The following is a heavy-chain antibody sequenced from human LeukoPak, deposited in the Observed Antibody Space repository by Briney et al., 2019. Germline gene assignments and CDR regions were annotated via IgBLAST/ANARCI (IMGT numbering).Heavy chain of an antibody. J-gene: IGHJ4*02. CDR1: GGSISSYY. CDR2: IYYSGST. Sequence: SETLSLTCTVSGGSISSYYWSWIRQPPGKGLEWIGYIYYSGSTYYYPSLKSRVTISVDTSKNLFSLKLSSVTAADTAVYYCARHGGGPYYFDYWGQGTLVTVSS. D-gene: IGHD3-10*01. CDR3: ARHGGGPYYFDY. V-gene: IGHV4-59*01.